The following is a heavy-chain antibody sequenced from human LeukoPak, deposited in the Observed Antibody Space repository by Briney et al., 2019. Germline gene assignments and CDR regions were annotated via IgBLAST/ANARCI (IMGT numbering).Heavy chain of an antibody. D-gene: IGHD2-2*01. CDR2: IYHSGST. CDR3: ARDLDCSSTSCLNWFDP. V-gene: IGHV4-38-2*02. Sequence: SETLSLTCTDSGYSISSGYYWGWIRQPPGKGLEWIGSIYHSGSTYYNPSLKSRVTISVDTSKNQFSLKLSSVTAADTAVYYCARDLDCSSTSCLNWFDPWGQGTLVTVSS. CDR1: GYSISSGYY. J-gene: IGHJ5*02.